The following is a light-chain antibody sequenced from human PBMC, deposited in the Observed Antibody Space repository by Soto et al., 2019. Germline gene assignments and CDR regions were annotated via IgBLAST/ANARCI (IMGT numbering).Light chain of an antibody. CDR2: SNN. V-gene: IGLV1-44*01. CDR3: AAWDDSLNGWV. Sequence: QLVLTQPPSASGTPGQRVTISCSGSSSNIGSNPVNWYQQLPGTAPKLLIYSNNQRPSGVPDRFSGSKSGTSASLAISGLQSDNEADYYCAAWDDSLNGWVFGGGTKVTVL. J-gene: IGLJ3*02. CDR1: SSNIGSNP.